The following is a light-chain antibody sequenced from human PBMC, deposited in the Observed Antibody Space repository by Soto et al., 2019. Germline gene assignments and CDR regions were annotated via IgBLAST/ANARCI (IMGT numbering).Light chain of an antibody. Sequence: EIVLTQSPGTLSLSPGERATLSCRASQSVSSNYLAWYQQKPGQAPRLLIYHASSRATGIPDRSGGSGSGTDFTLTISRLEAADFAVYYCHQYDTSWTFGQGTKVEIK. CDR1: QSVSSNY. CDR2: HAS. V-gene: IGKV3-20*01. CDR3: HQYDTSWT. J-gene: IGKJ1*01.